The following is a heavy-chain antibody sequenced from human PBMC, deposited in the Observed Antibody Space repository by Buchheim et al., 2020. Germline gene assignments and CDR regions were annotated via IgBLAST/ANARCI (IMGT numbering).Heavy chain of an antibody. Sequence: QLQLQESGPGLVKPSETLSLTCTVSGCSISSSSYYWGWIRPPPGKGLEWIGSIYYSGSTYYHPSLKSRVTISVDTSKNQFALKLSSVTAADTAVYYCARDVMDYYDSSGYPAPIENWFDPWGQGTL. CDR3: ARDVMDYYDSSGYPAPIENWFDP. V-gene: IGHV4-39*07. CDR1: GCSISSSSYY. D-gene: IGHD3-22*01. CDR2: IYYSGST. J-gene: IGHJ5*02.